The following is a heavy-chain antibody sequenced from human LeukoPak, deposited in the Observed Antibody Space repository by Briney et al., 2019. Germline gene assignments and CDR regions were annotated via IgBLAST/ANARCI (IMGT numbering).Heavy chain of an antibody. D-gene: IGHD5-18*01. Sequence: ASVKVSCKPSGYTFTSYYMHWVRQAPGQGLEWMGIINPSGGSTSYAQKFQGSVTMTRDMSTSTVYMELSSLRSEDTAVYYCARGDSYGSFDYWGQGTLVTVSS. CDR2: INPSGGST. J-gene: IGHJ4*02. CDR3: ARGDSYGSFDY. V-gene: IGHV1-46*01. CDR1: GYTFTSYY.